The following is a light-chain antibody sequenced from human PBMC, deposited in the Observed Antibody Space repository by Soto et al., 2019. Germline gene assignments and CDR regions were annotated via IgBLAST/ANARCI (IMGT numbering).Light chain of an antibody. CDR1: EDINGW. J-gene: IGKJ4*01. Sequence: DVQMTQSPSSLSASVGDRVTITCRASEDINGWLAWYQQKPGTAPKSLIYAASILQTGVPSRFSGSGSGTDFTLPISSLQPEDSATYYCQQYNLYPLTFGGGTKVEIK. CDR2: AAS. CDR3: QQYNLYPLT. V-gene: IGKV1D-16*01.